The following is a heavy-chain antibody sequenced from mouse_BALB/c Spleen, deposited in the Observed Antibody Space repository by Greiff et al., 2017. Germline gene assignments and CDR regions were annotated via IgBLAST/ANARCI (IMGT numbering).Heavy chain of an antibody. CDR1: GYTFTDYV. D-gene: IGHD2-3*01. CDR2: IYPGSGST. V-gene: IGHV1-77*01. Sequence: QVQLQQSGPELVKPGASVKMSCKASGYTFTDYVIRWVKQRTGQGLEWIGEIYPGSGSTYYNEKFKGKATLTADKSSNTAYMQLSSLTSEDSAVYFCARSDGYYFDYWGQGTTLTVSS. J-gene: IGHJ2*01. CDR3: ARSDGYYFDY.